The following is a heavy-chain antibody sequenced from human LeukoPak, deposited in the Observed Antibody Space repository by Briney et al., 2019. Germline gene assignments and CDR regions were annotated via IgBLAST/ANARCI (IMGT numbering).Heavy chain of an antibody. Sequence: PGGSLRLSCAASGFTFDDYAMHWVRQAPGKGLEWVSAISGSGGSTYYADSVKGRFTISRDNSKNTLYLQMNSLRAEDTAVYYCAKVRYYYDSSGYYFDYWGQGTLVTVSS. CDR3: AKVRYYYDSSGYYFDY. J-gene: IGHJ4*02. D-gene: IGHD3-22*01. CDR1: GFTFDDYA. V-gene: IGHV3-23*01. CDR2: ISGSGGST.